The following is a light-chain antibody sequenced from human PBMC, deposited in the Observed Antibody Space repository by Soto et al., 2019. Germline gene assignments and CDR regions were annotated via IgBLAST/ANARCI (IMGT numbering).Light chain of an antibody. CDR1: NSDVGDYNL. J-gene: IGLJ3*02. Sequence: QSALTQPASVSGSPGQSITISCSGTNSDVGDYNLVSWYQQRPGEAPKLVIFDVSNRPSGVSDRFSGSKSGDTASLTISGLQAEDEADYFCCSYAGSWVFGGGTKLTVL. CDR2: DVS. V-gene: IGLV2-23*02. CDR3: CSYAGSWV.